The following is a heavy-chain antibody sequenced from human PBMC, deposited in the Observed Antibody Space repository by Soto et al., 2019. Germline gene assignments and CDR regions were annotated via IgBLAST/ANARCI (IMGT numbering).Heavy chain of an antibody. CDR3: ARVDYDFWSGYCNY. V-gene: IGHV1-18*04. Sequence: ASVKVSCKASGYTFTRYGISWVRQAPGQGLEWMGWISAYNGNTNYAQKLQGRVTMTTDTSTSTAYMELRSLRSDDTAVYYCARVDYDFWSGYCNYWGQGTLVTVSS. CDR2: ISAYNGNT. J-gene: IGHJ4*02. D-gene: IGHD3-3*01. CDR1: GYTFTRYG.